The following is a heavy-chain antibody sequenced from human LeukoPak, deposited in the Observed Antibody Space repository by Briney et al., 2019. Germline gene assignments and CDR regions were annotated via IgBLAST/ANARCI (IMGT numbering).Heavy chain of an antibody. CDR1: GGSISSYY. D-gene: IGHD3-16*01. Sequence: SETLSLTCTVSGGSISSYYWSWIRQPPGKGLEWIGYIYYSGSTNYNPSLKSRVTISVDTSKNQFSLKLSSVTAADTAVYYCARDLGVWGQGTLVTVSS. CDR3: ARDLGV. V-gene: IGHV4-59*01. J-gene: IGHJ4*02. CDR2: IYYSGST.